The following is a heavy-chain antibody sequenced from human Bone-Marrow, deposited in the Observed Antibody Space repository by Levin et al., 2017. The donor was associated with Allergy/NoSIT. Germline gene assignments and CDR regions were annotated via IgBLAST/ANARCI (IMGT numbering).Heavy chain of an antibody. CDR1: GGSISSGGYY. V-gene: IGHV4-31*03. J-gene: IGHJ4*02. Sequence: PSETLSLTCTVSGGSISSGGYYWSWIRQHPGKGLEWIGYIYYSGSTYYNPSLKSRVTISVDTSKNQFSLKLSSVTAADTAVYYCARGNKLYYYDSSGYYHPKILPWYSDYWGQGTLVTVSS. D-gene: IGHD3-22*01. CDR2: IYYSGST. CDR3: ARGNKLYYYDSSGYYHPKILPWYSDY.